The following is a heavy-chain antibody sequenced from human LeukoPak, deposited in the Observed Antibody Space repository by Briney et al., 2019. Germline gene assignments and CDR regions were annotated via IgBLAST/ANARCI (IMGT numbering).Heavy chain of an antibody. Sequence: GASVKVSCKASGYTFTSYGISWVRQAPGQGRGWMGWISAYNGNTNYAQKRQGRVTSTTDTSTSTAYMDVRSLRSDDTAVYYCARDIRGNYYGSGSQAWYFDLWGRGTLVTVSS. CDR3: ARDIRGNYYGSGSQAWYFDL. D-gene: IGHD3-10*01. CDR1: GYTFTSYG. V-gene: IGHV1-18*01. CDR2: ISAYNGNT. J-gene: IGHJ2*01.